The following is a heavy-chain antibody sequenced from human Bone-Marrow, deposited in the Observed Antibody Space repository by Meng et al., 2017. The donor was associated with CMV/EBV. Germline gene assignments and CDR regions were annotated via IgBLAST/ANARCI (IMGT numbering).Heavy chain of an antibody. D-gene: IGHD3-3*01. CDR3: ARVYELRFLEWPLHFDY. CDR1: YSFTGYW. Sequence: YSFTGYWIGWVRQMPGKGLEWMGIIYPGDSDTRYSPSFQGQVTISADKSISTAYLQWSSLKASDTAMYYCARVYELRFLEWPLHFDYWGQGTLVTVSS. V-gene: IGHV5-51*01. CDR2: IYPGDSDT. J-gene: IGHJ4*02.